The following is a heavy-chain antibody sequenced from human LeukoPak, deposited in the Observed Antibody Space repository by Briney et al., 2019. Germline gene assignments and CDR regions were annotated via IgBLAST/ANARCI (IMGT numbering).Heavy chain of an antibody. CDR3: ARDAIAVAGTAGDAFDI. V-gene: IGHV3-11*04. Sequence: PGGSLRLSCAASGFTFSDYYMSWIRQAPGKGLEWVSYISSSGSTIYYADSVKGRFTISRDNAKNSLYLQMNSLRAEDTAVSYCARDAIAVAGTAGDAFDIWGQGTMVTVSS. CDR2: ISSSGSTI. CDR1: GFTFSDYY. J-gene: IGHJ3*02. D-gene: IGHD6-19*01.